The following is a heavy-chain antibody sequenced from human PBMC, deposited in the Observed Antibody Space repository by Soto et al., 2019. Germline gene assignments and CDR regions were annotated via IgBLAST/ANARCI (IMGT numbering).Heavy chain of an antibody. CDR2: IYSGGST. V-gene: IGHV3-66*04. CDR3: ARPSSGWFFYYYGMDV. D-gene: IGHD6-19*01. CDR1: GFTVNSNY. Sequence: PGGSLRLSCAASGFTVNSNYMSWVRQAPGKGLEWVSVIYSGGSTYYADSVKGRFTISRDNSKNTLYLQMNSLRAEDTAVYYCARPSSGWFFYYYGMDVWGQGTTVTVSS. J-gene: IGHJ6*02.